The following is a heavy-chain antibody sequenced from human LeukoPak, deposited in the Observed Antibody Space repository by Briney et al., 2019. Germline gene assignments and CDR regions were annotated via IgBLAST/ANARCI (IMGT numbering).Heavy chain of an antibody. CDR3: ARAPRGSWYYFDY. J-gene: IGHJ4*02. D-gene: IGHD6-13*01. CDR1: EFIFSNYA. V-gene: IGHV3-30*04. CDR2: ISYDGSNK. Sequence: GGSLRLSCAASEFIFSNYAMHWVRQAPGKGLEWVAVISYDGSNKFYADSVKGRFTISRDTSKNTLYLQMNSLRAEDTAVYYCARAPRGSWYYFDYWGQGTLVTVSS.